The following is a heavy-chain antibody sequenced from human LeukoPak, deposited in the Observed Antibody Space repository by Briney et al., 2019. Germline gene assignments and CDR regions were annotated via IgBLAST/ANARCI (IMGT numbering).Heavy chain of an antibody. CDR1: GFTFSNYA. J-gene: IGHJ4*02. CDR3: ARNGAGYVWGSYRPFDY. D-gene: IGHD3-16*02. V-gene: IGHV3-30-3*01. CDR2: ISYDGSNK. Sequence: GGSLRLSCAASGFTFSNYAMHWVRQAPGKGLEWVAVISYDGSNKYYADSVKGRFTISRDNSKNTLYLQMNRLRAEDTAMYYCARNGAGYVWGSYRPFDYWGQGTLVTVSS.